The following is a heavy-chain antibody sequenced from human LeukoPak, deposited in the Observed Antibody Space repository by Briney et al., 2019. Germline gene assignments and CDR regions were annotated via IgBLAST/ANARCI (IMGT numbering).Heavy chain of an antibody. CDR1: GVSISHYY. D-gene: IGHD4/OR15-4a*01. J-gene: IGHJ6*02. V-gene: IGHV4-59*01. CDR3: AREDPQTKVPEGMDI. CDR2: IYYSGTT. Sequence: SETPSLTCTVFGVSISHYYWSWIRQPPGKGLDWIGYIYYSGTTNYTPSLKSRVTISIDTSKNQFSLQLNSVTAADTAVYYCAREDPQTKVPEGMDIWGQGTTVTVSS.